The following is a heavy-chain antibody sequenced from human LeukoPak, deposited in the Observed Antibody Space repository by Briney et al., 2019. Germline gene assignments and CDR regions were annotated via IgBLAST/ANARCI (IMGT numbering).Heavy chain of an antibody. D-gene: IGHD6-13*01. V-gene: IGHV4-30-4*01. CDR2: IYYTGNT. Sequence: PSQTLSLTCTVSGGSINSGDYYWSWIRQSPGKDLEWIGYIYYTGNTDYNPSLKSRVTISVDTSKNQFSLRLSSVTAADAAVYYCAREGPIAAAGTGWFDPWGQGTLVTVAS. J-gene: IGHJ5*02. CDR3: AREGPIAAAGTGWFDP. CDR1: GGSINSGDYY.